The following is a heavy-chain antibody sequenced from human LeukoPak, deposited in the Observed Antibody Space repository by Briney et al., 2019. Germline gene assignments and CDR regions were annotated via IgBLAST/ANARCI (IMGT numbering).Heavy chain of an antibody. Sequence: SETLSLTCTVSGGSISSGGYYWSWIRQHPGKGLEWIGYIYYSGSTNYNPSLKSRVSISLDTSKNQFSLKLTSVTAADTAVYYCARSAGYQLLEGYYYYMDVWGKGTTVTVSS. D-gene: IGHD2-2*01. CDR1: GGSISSGGYY. J-gene: IGHJ6*03. CDR2: IYYSGST. CDR3: ARSAGYQLLEGYYYYMDV. V-gene: IGHV4-61*08.